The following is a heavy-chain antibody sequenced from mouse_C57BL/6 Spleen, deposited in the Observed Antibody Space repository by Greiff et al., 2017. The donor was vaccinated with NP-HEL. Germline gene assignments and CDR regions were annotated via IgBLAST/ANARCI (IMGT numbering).Heavy chain of an antibody. CDR2: IWGVGST. V-gene: IGHV2-6*01. J-gene: IGHJ3*01. D-gene: IGHD1-1*01. CDR1: GFSLTSYG. Sequence: QVQLQESGPGLVAPSQSLSITCTVSGFSLTSYGVDWVRQSPGKGLEWLGVIWGVGSTNYNSALKSRLSISKDNSKSQVFLKMNSLQTDDTAMYYCASSYGREELADWGKGTLVTVSA. CDR3: ASSYGREELAD.